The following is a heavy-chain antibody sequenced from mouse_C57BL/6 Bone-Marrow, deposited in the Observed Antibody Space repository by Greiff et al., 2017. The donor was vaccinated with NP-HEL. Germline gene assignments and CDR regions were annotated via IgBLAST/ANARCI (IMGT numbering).Heavy chain of an antibody. V-gene: IGHV1-64*01. CDR1: GYTFTSYW. Sequence: QVQLKQPGAELVKPGASVKLSCKASGYTFTSYWMHWVKQRPGQGLEWIGMIHPNSGSTNYNEKFKRKATLTVDKSSSTAYMQLSSLTSEDSAVYYCARPITTGVWGTGTTVTVSS. D-gene: IGHD1-1*01. J-gene: IGHJ1*03. CDR2: IHPNSGST. CDR3: ARPITTGV.